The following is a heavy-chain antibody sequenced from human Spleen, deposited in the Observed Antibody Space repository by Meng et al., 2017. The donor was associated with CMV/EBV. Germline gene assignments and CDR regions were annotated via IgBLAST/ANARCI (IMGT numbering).Heavy chain of an antibody. CDR2: IYTSGST. Sequence: QGQLQESGHGLVKPSATRSPPSAVSGYSISSGSYYWSWIRQPAGKGLEWIGRIYTSGSTNYNPSLKSRVTISVDTSKNQFSLKLSSVTAADTVVYYCARDSARYYDILTGYYKGWFDPWGQGTLVTVSS. CDR3: ARDSARYYDILTGYYKGWFDP. J-gene: IGHJ5*02. V-gene: IGHV4-61*02. D-gene: IGHD3-9*01. CDR1: GYSISSGSYY.